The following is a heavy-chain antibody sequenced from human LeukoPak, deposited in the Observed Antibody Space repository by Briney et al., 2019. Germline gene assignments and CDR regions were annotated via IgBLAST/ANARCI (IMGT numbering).Heavy chain of an antibody. CDR2: ISGSGGAT. CDR1: GFTFSNYS. V-gene: IGHV3-23*01. CDR3: AKDRSSGGSCSNY. Sequence: GGSLRLSCAASGFTFSNYSMTWVRQAPGKGLEWVSGISGSGGATYYADSVKGRFTISRDNSENTVYLQMNSLRVEDAAIYYCAKDRSSGGSCSNYWGRGTQVTVSS. J-gene: IGHJ4*02. D-gene: IGHD2-15*01.